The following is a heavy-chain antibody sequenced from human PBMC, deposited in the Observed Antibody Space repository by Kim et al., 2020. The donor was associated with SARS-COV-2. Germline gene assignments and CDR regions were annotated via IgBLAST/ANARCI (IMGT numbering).Heavy chain of an antibody. D-gene: IGHD6-25*01. Sequence: YNDYAGSVKSRITINPDTSKNQFSLQLTSVTPEDTAVYYCARGASGCFDYWGPGALVTVSS. CDR2: YN. CDR3: ARGASGCFDY. J-gene: IGHJ4*02. V-gene: IGHV6-1*01.